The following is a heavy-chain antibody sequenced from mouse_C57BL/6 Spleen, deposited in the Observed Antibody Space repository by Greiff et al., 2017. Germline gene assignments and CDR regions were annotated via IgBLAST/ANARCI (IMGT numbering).Heavy chain of an antibody. Sequence: EVQLQQSGPELVKPGASVKISCKASGYSFTGYYMNWVKQSPEKSLEWIGEINPSTGGTTYNQKFKAKATLTVDKSSSTAYMQLKSLTSEDSAVYYGARPPLRDYAMDYWGQGTSVTVSS. CDR1: GYSFTGYY. V-gene: IGHV1-42*01. J-gene: IGHJ4*01. D-gene: IGHD1-1*01. CDR3: ARPPLRDYAMDY. CDR2: INPSTGGT.